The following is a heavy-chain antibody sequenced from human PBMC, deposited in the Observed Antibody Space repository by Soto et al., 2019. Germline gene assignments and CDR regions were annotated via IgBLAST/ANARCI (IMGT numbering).Heavy chain of an antibody. J-gene: IGHJ4*02. CDR1: GFTFSSYG. CDR2: ISYDGSKK. D-gene: IGHD4-17*01. V-gene: IGHV3-30*18. Sequence: GGSLRLSCAASGFTFSSYGMHWVRQAPGKGLEWVAVISYDGSKKDYADSVKGRFTISRDNSKNTLYLQMNSLRAEDTAIYYCAKDRGALRWSEEHYYFDYWGQGTLVTVSS. CDR3: AKDRGALRWSEEHYYFDY.